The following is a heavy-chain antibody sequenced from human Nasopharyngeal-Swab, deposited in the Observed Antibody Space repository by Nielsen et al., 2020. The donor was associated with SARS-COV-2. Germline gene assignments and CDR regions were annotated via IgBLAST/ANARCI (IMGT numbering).Heavy chain of an antibody. J-gene: IGHJ6*03. CDR1: GYPFTSYG. Sequence: KVSCKASGYPFTSYGITWVRQMPGKGLEWMGIIYPDDSDTRYSPSFQGQVTFSVDKSTSTAYLQWSSLKASDTAMYYCARLRGSAFYYYYLDVWGKGTTVTVSS. V-gene: IGHV5-51*01. D-gene: IGHD2-15*01. CDR3: ARLRGSAFYYYYLDV. CDR2: IYPDDSDT.